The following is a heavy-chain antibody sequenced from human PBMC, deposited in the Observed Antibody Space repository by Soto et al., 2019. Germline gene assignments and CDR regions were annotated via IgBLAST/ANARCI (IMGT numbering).Heavy chain of an antibody. V-gene: IGHV1-2*04. CDR2: INPNSGGT. Sequence: ASVKVSCKASGYTFTGYYMHWVRQAPGQGLEWMGWINPNSGGTNYAQKFQGWVTMTRDTSISTAYMELSRLRSDDTAVYYCARPGGVSGSYFDYWGQGTLVTVSS. J-gene: IGHJ4*02. CDR1: GYTFTGYY. CDR3: ARPGGVSGSYFDY. D-gene: IGHD3-10*01.